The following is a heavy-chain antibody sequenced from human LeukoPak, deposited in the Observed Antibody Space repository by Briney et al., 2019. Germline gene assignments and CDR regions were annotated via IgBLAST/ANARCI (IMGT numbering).Heavy chain of an antibody. V-gene: IGHV3-21*01. CDR2: ISDDSNYI. CDR1: GFTLSSSA. J-gene: IGHJ4*02. Sequence: GGSLRLSCAASGFTLSSSAMNWVRQAPGKGLEWVSSISDDSNYIYYADSVKGRFTISRDNAKNSLYLQMNSLRAEDTAVYYCANHLACGSTSCPSFDYWGQGTLVTVSS. D-gene: IGHD2-2*01. CDR3: ANHLACGSTSCPSFDY.